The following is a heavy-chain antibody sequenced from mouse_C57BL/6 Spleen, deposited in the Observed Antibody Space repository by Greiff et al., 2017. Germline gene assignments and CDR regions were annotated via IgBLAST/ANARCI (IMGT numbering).Heavy chain of an antibody. V-gene: IGHV1-9*01. CDR2: ILPGSGST. J-gene: IGHJ3*01. CDR1: GYTFTGYW. Sequence: VQGVESGAELMKPGASVKLSCKATGYTFTGYWIEWVKQRPGHGLEWIGEILPGSGSTNYNEKFKGKATFTAAKSSNTAYMQLSSLSTEDSSIYYCARYYYGTSTAFAYWGHGALVTVSA. D-gene: IGHD1-1*01. CDR3: ARYYYGTSTAFAY.